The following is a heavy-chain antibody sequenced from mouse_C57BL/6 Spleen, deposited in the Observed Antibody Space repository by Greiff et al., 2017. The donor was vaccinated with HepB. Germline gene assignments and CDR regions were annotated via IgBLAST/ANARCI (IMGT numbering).Heavy chain of an antibody. CDR1: GYTFTTYP. D-gene: IGHD1-1*01. CDR3: SRAHYYGSIYWYFDV. Sequence: VQLQQSGAELVKPGASVKMSCKASGYTFTTYPIEWMKQNHGKSLEWIGNFHPYNDDTKYNEKFKGKATLTVETSSSTVYLELRRLTSDDSAFYSCSRAHYYGSIYWYFDVWGTGTTVTVSS. CDR2: FHPYNDDT. V-gene: IGHV1-47*01. J-gene: IGHJ1*03.